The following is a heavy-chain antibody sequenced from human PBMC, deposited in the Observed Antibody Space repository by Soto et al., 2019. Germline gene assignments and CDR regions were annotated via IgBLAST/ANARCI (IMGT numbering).Heavy chain of an antibody. CDR3: AKADTVTTPNAFKI. D-gene: IGHD4-17*01. Sequence: PGGSLGLSCAASGFTFTSYGMHWVRQAPGKGLEWVAVISYDGSNKYYADSVEGRLTISRDNSKNTLYLQMNSLRAEDTAVYYCAKADTVTTPNAFKIWGQGTMVTVSS. V-gene: IGHV3-30*18. CDR1: GFTFTSYG. CDR2: ISYDGSNK. J-gene: IGHJ3*02.